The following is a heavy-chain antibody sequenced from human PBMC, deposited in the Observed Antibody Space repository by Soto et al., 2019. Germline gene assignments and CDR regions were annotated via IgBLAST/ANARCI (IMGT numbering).Heavy chain of an antibody. CDR1: GFTVNSHY. D-gene: IGHD2-2*03. V-gene: IGHV3-53*01. J-gene: IGHJ4*02. CDR3: ASTLDSGTSYYFDY. Sequence: EVQLAESGGGLIQPGASLRLSCAASGFTVNSHYMSWVRQGPGKGLEWVSVIYKGGGTFYADSVKGRFTISRDNSKNTVFLQMDSLRAEDTAVYYCASTLDSGTSYYFDYWGQGTLVTVSS. CDR2: IYKGGGT.